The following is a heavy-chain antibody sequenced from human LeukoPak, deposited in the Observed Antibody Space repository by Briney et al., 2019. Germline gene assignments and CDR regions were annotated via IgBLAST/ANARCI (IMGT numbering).Heavy chain of an antibody. V-gene: IGHV3-7*01. Sequence: GGSLRLSCAASGFTFSSYWMSWVRQAPGKGLEWVANIKQDGSEKYYVDSVKGRFTISRDNAKNSLYLQMNSLRAEDTAVYYCARWAYYDFWSGYSYFDYWGQGTLVTVSS. D-gene: IGHD3-3*01. CDR1: GFTFSSYW. CDR3: ARWAYYDFWSGYSYFDY. J-gene: IGHJ4*02. CDR2: IKQDGSEK.